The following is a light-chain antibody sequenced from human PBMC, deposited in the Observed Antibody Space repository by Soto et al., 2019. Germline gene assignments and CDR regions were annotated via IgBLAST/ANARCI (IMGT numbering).Light chain of an antibody. CDR1: PSVSSSS. J-gene: IGKJ5*01. CDR2: ADS. CDR3: QQRYNWPIT. V-gene: IGKV3D-20*02. Sequence: DIVLTQSPGPLSLSPGQRATLSCRSSPSVSSSSVAWYRQRPGQAPRLLIYADSNRATGIPARFSGSGSGTDFTLTISSLEPEDFSVYDCQQRYNWPITFGQGTRLEIK.